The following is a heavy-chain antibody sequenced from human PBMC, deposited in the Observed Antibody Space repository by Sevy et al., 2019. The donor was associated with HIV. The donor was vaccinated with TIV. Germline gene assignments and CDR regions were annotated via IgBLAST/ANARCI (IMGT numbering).Heavy chain of an antibody. D-gene: IGHD3-10*01. CDR2: ISSSSSYI. J-gene: IGHJ3*02. V-gene: IGHV3-21*01. CDR1: GFTFSSYS. CDR3: ARDHEPGGDAFDI. Sequence: GGSLRLSCAASGFTFSSYSMNWVRQAPGKGLEWVSSISSSSSYIYYADSVKGRFTISRDNAKNSLYLQMNSLRAEDTAVYYCARDHEPGGDAFDIWGQGTMVIVSS.